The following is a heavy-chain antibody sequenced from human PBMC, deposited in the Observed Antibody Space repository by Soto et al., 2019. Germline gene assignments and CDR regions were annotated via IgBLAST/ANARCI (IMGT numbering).Heavy chain of an antibody. CDR1: NGSFMGYY. Sequence: QVQLHQWGAGLLKPSETLSLTCGVYNGSFMGYYWTWVRQPPVKGLEWIGEINHFGSPNYNPSLKSRVAISIDTSRQQFSLSLRSLTAADKAVYYCASLNGGRFLDKGDYWGQGILVTVSS. D-gene: IGHD3-3*01. J-gene: IGHJ4*02. CDR3: ASLNGGRFLDKGDY. CDR2: INHFGSP. V-gene: IGHV4-34*01.